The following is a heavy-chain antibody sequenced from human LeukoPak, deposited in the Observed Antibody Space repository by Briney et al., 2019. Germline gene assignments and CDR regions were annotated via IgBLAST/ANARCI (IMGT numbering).Heavy chain of an antibody. CDR1: GGSFSGYY. D-gene: IGHD1-7*01. J-gene: IGHJ4*02. V-gene: IGHV4-34*01. Sequence: PSETLSLTCAVYGGSFSGYYWSWIRQPPGKGLEWIGEINHSGSTNYNPSLKSRVTISVDTSKNQFSLKLSSVTAAGTAVYYCARGWGPTDGITGTTLDYWGQGTLVTVSS. CDR3: ARGWGPTDGITGTTLDY. CDR2: INHSGST.